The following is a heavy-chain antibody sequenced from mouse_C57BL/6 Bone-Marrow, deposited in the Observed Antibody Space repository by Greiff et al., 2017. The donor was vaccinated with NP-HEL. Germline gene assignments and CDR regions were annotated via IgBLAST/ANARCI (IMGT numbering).Heavy chain of an antibody. J-gene: IGHJ2*01. Sequence: EVQVVESEGGLVQPGSSMKLSCTASGFTFSDYYMAWVRQVPEKGLEWVANINYDGSSTYYLDSLKSRFIISRDNAKNILYLQMSSLKSEDTATYYCARETTTVPFDYWGQGTTLTVSS. D-gene: IGHD1-1*01. CDR1: GFTFSDYY. CDR2: INYDGSST. V-gene: IGHV5-16*01. CDR3: ARETTTVPFDY.